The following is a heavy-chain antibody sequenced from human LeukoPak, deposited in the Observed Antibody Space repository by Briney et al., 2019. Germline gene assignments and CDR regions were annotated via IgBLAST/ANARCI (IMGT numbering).Heavy chain of an antibody. J-gene: IGHJ4*02. CDR1: GYTFTSYY. V-gene: IGHV1-46*01. CDR2: INPSGGST. Sequence: SVKVSCKASGYTFTSYYMHWVRQAPGQGLEWMGIINPSGGSTSYAQKFQGRVTMTRDTSTSTVYMELSSLRSEDTAVYYCVRDTIFGVVMTYYFDYWGQGTLVTVSS. CDR3: VRDTIFGVVMTYYFDY. D-gene: IGHD3-3*01.